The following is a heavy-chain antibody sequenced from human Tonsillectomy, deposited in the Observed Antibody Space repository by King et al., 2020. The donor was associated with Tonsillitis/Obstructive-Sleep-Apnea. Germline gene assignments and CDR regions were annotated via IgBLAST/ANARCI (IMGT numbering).Heavy chain of an antibody. V-gene: IGHV2-5*02. CDR2: IYWDDDK. Sequence: TLKESGPTLVKPTQTLTLTCTFSGLPLSTSVVGVGWIRQPPGKSLTWLALIYWDDDKRYSPSLKSRLTLTKDTSKNQVDLTMTNMDPVDTATYYCAHRPSARYFDYWGQGTLVTVSS. CDR3: AHRPSARYFDY. J-gene: IGHJ4*02. CDR1: GLPLSTSVVG. D-gene: IGHD1-14*01.